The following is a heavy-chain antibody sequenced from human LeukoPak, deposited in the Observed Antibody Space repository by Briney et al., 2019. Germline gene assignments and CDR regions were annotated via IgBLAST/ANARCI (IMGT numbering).Heavy chain of an antibody. CDR1: GLTFSYYT. D-gene: IGHD3-10*01. J-gene: IGHJ5*02. CDR3: ARGRGPYGWFDP. CDR2: ISRSSSTI. V-gene: IGHV3-48*01. Sequence: HPGGSLRLSCTASGLTFSYYTLNWVRQAPGKGLEWVAYISRSSSTIYYADSVKGRFTISRDNAKNSLYLQMNDLRAEDTAVYYCARGRGPYGWFDPWGQGTLVTVSS.